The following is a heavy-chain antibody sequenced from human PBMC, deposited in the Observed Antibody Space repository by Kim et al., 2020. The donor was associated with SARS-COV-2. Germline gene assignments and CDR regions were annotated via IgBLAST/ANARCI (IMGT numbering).Heavy chain of an antibody. CDR2: NSGGT. J-gene: IGHJ6*03. Sequence: NSGGTNYAQKFQGRVTMTRDTSISTAYMELSRLRSDDTAVYYCARHNMDVWGKGTTVTVSS. V-gene: IGHV1-2*02. CDR3: ARHNMDV.